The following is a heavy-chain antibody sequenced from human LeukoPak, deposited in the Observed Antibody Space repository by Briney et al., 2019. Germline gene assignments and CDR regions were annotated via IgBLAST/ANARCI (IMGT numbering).Heavy chain of an antibody. CDR2: INWDGGST. D-gene: IGHD1-26*01. CDR1: GFTFDEYG. Sequence: GGSLTLSCAASGFTFDEYGMSWVRQAPGKGLEWVSSINWDGGSTAYADSVQGRFTISRDNAKNSLHLKMKSLRAEDTALYYCARDSFSGSSLDYWGQGTLVTVSS. J-gene: IGHJ4*02. CDR3: ARDSFSGSSLDY. V-gene: IGHV3-20*04.